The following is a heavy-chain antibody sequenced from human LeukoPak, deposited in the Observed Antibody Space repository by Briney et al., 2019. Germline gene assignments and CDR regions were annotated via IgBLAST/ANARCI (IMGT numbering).Heavy chain of an antibody. J-gene: IGHJ6*03. CDR2: INSDGSST. CDR1: GFTFSSYW. V-gene: IGHV3-74*01. CDR3: AKGDGGSETYFYMDV. D-gene: IGHD5-12*01. Sequence: GGSLRLSCAASGFTFSSYWMHWVRQAPGKGLVWVSRINSDGSSTSYADPVKGRFTISRDNSKNTIYLQMNSLRPEDTAVYYCAKGDGGSETYFYMDVWGKGTAVTVSS.